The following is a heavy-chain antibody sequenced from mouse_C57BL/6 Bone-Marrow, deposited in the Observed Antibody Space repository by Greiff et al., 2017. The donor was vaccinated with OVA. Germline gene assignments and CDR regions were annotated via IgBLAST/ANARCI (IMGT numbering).Heavy chain of an antibody. J-gene: IGHJ4*01. CDR3: ARGLRRKGVYAMDY. Sequence: QVQLQQPGAELVKPGASVKLSCKASGYTFTSYWMHWVKQRPGQGLEWIGMIHPNSGSTNYNEKFKSKATLTVDKSSSTAYMQLSSLTSEDSAVYYCARGLRRKGVYAMDYWGQGTSVTVSS. CDR1: GYTFTSYW. D-gene: IGHD2-4*01. V-gene: IGHV1-64*01. CDR2: IHPNSGST.